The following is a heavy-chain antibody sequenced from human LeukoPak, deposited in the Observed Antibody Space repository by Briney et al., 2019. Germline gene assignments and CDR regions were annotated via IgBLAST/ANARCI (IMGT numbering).Heavy chain of an antibody. CDR3: AKRGDMVRGVIIAYYYYYMDV. D-gene: IGHD3-10*01. CDR1: GFTFSSYG. V-gene: IGHV3-23*01. J-gene: IGHJ6*03. CDR2: ISGSGGST. Sequence: GGTLRLSCAASGFTFSSYGMSWVRQAPGKGLEWVSAISGSGGSTYYADSVKGRFTISRDNSKNTLYLQMNSLRAEDTAVYYCAKRGDMVRGVIIAYYYYYMDVWGKGTTVTVSS.